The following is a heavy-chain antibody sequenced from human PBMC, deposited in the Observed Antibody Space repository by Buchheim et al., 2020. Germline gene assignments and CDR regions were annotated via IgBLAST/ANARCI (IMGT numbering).Heavy chain of an antibody. Sequence: EVQLVESGGGLVKPGGSLRLSCAASGFTFSSYSMNWVRQAPGKGLEWVSSISSSSSYIYYADSVKGRFTISRDNAKNSLYLQMYSLRAEDTAVYYCARDRGYYYDSKGTFDYWGQGTL. CDR1: GFTFSSYS. V-gene: IGHV3-21*01. D-gene: IGHD3-22*01. CDR3: ARDRGYYYDSKGTFDY. CDR2: ISSSSSYI. J-gene: IGHJ4*02.